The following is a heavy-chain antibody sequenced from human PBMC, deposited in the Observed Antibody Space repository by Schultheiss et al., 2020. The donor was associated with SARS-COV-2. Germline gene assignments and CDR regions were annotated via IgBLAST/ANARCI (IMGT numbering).Heavy chain of an antibody. Sequence: GGSLRLSCAASGFTFSSYGMHWVRQAPGKGLEWVSAISGSGGSTYYADSVKGRFTISRDNSKNTLYLQMNSLRAEDTAVYYCASTRHSSGWDGDGYWGQGTLVTVSS. V-gene: IGHV3-23*01. D-gene: IGHD6-19*01. J-gene: IGHJ4*02. CDR1: GFTFSSYG. CDR3: ASTRHSSGWDGDGY. CDR2: ISGSGGST.